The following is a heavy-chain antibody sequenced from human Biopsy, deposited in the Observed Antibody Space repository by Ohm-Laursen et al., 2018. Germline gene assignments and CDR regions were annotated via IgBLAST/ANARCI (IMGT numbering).Heavy chain of an antibody. V-gene: IGHV1-18*01. Sequence: GASVKVSCKGSGHIFTSFGVSWVRQAPGHGLEWMGWVSTYNGNTEYEQKFQGRVTMTTDTSANTAYMELRSLRSDDTAVYFCARVREGGLLDYWGQGILVTVSS. CDR2: VSTYNGNT. CDR1: GHIFTSFG. J-gene: IGHJ4*02. D-gene: IGHD3-16*01. CDR3: ARVREGGLLDY.